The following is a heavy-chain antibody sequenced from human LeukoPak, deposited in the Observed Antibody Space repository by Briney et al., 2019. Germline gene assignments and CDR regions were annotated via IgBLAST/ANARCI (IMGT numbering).Heavy chain of an antibody. J-gene: IGHJ4*02. V-gene: IGHV3-9*01. Sequence: PGGSLRLSCAAPGFTFDDYAMHWVRQAPGKGLEWVSGISWNSGSIGYADSVKGRFTISRDNAKNSLYLQMNSLRAEDTALYYCAKEFGDSVVVIRALDYWGQGTPVTVSS. CDR1: GFTFDDYA. CDR2: ISWNSGSI. D-gene: IGHD3-22*01. CDR3: AKEFGDSVVVIRALDY.